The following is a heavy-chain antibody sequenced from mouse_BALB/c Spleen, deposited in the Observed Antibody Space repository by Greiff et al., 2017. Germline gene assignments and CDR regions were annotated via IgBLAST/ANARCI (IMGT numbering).Heavy chain of an antibody. J-gene: IGHJ2*01. Sequence: QVQLQQSGAELAKPGASVNMSCKASGYTFTSYWMHWVKQRPGQGLEWIGYINPSTGYTEYNQKFKDKATLTADKSSSTAYMQLSSLTSEDSAVYYCARGLLYYFDYWGQGTTLTVSS. CDR1: GYTFTSYW. CDR3: ARGLLYYFDY. CDR2: INPSTGYT. V-gene: IGHV1-7*01. D-gene: IGHD2-12*01.